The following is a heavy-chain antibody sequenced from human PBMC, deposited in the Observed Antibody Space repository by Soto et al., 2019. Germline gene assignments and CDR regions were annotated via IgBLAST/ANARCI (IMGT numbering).Heavy chain of an antibody. Sequence: EVQLVESGGGSVQPGGSLRLSCAASGFTFSSYEMNWVRQAPGKGLEWVSYISSSGSTIYYADSVKGRFTISRDNAKNSLYLQMNSLRAEDTAVYYCARRYYYDSSGYYRYYYYYYGMDVWGQGTTVTVSS. J-gene: IGHJ6*02. CDR2: ISSSGSTI. V-gene: IGHV3-48*03. CDR3: ARRYYYDSSGYYRYYYYYYGMDV. CDR1: GFTFSSYE. D-gene: IGHD3-22*01.